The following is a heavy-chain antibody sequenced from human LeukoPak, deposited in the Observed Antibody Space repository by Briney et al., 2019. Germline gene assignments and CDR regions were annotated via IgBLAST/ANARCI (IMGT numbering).Heavy chain of an antibody. CDR2: ISAYNGNT. J-gene: IGHJ6*03. Sequence: ASVKVSXKASGYTFTSYGISWVRQAPGQGLEWMGWISAYNGNTNYAQKLQGRVTMTTDTSTSTAYMELRSLRSDDTAVYYSARDGPDIVVVPAAADYYYYMDVWGKGTTVTVSS. CDR1: GYTFTSYG. V-gene: IGHV1-18*01. CDR3: ARDGPDIVVVPAAADYYYYMDV. D-gene: IGHD2-2*01.